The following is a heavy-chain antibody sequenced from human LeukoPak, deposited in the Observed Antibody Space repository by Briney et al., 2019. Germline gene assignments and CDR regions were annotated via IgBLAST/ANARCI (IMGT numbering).Heavy chain of an antibody. CDR2: IYHSGST. Sequence: SGTLSLTCAVSGGSISSSNWWSWVRQPPGKGLEWIGEIYHSGSTNYNPSLKSRVTISVDKSKNQFSLKLSSVTAADTAVYYCAREKGTMVRGPYDYWGQGTLVTVSS. CDR3: AREKGTMVRGPYDY. V-gene: IGHV4-4*02. J-gene: IGHJ4*02. D-gene: IGHD3-10*01. CDR1: GGSISSSNW.